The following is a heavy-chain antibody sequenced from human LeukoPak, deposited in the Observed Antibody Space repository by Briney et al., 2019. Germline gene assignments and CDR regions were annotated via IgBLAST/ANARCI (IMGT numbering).Heavy chain of an antibody. V-gene: IGHV4-39*07. Sequence: SSETLSLTCTVSSGSISTSNYYWGWVRQPPGKALEWIGNIFYSGSTYYSPSLKSRVTISLDTSRNQFSLKLNSVTAADTAVYYCASHSGGYAYWGQGTLVTVSS. CDR1: SGSISTSNYY. CDR2: IFYSGST. D-gene: IGHD5-12*01. CDR3: ASHSGGYAY. J-gene: IGHJ4*02.